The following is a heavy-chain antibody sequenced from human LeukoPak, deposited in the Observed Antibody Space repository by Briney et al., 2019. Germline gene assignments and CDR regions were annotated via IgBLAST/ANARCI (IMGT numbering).Heavy chain of an antibody. CDR2: FSGSGGST. V-gene: IGHV3-23*01. J-gene: IGHJ4*02. Sequence: QPGGSLSLSCSASGFTLSSDFMTWVRPAPGKGVEWVSTFSGSGGSTLYDDSVKGRFTISRDKSKNTLYLHMNSLSAEDTAIYYCAKDSFSTRWGQGTLVTVSS. CDR3: AKDSFSTR. D-gene: IGHD2-2*01. CDR1: GFTLSSDF.